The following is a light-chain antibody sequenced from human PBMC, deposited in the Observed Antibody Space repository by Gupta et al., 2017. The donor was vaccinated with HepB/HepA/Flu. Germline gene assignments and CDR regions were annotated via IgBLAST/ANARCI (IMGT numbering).Light chain of an antibody. CDR2: GNN. CDR1: SSHLGANYD. J-gene: IGLJ3*02. CDR3: QSYDSSQSGVV. V-gene: IGLV1-40*01. Sequence: QSVLTQPTSVSGAPGQRVSIACTGSSSHLGANYDVHWYQQLPGETPKLLIYGNNNRPSGVPDRFSGSKSGTSATLAITGLQAEDEADYYCQSYDSSQSGVVFGGGTKLTVL.